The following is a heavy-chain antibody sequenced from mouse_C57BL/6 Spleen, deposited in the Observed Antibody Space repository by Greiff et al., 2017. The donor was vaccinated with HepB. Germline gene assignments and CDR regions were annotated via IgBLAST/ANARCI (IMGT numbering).Heavy chain of an antibody. CDR1: GYTFTSYW. D-gene: IGHD2-5*01. Sequence: QVQLKQPGAELVKPGASVKLSCKASGYTFTSYWMQWVKQRPGQGLEWIGEIDPSDSYTNYNQKFKGKATLTVDTSSSTAYMQLSSLTSEDSAVYYCARRAYYSNYCAMDYWGQGTSVTVSS. CDR3: ARRAYYSNYCAMDY. J-gene: IGHJ4*01. CDR2: IDPSDSYT. V-gene: IGHV1-50*01.